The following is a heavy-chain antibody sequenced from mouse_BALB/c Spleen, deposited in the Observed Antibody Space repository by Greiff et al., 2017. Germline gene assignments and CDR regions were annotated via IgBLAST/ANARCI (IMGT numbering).Heavy chain of an antibody. V-gene: IGHV14-3*02. CDR1: GFNIKDTY. Sequence: DVKLLESGAELVKPGASVKLSCTASGFNIKDTYMHWVKQRPEQGLEWIGRIDPANGNTKYDPKFQGKATITADTSSNTAYLQLSSLTSEDTAVYYCATYYGSSSWFAYWGQGTLVTVSA. CDR3: ATYYGSSSWFAY. CDR2: IDPANGNT. D-gene: IGHD1-1*01. J-gene: IGHJ3*01.